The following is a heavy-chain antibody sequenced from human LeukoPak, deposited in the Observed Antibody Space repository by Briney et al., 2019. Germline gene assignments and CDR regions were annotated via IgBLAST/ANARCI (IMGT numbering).Heavy chain of an antibody. V-gene: IGHV1-69*04. CDR2: IIPILGIA. J-gene: IGHJ4*02. Sequence: SVKVSCKASGGTFSSYTISWVRQAPGQGLEWMGRIIPILGIANYAQKFQGRVTITADKSTSTAYMELSSLRSEDTAVYYCARDHPGGSSGRYRDFDYWGQGTLVTVSS. CDR3: ARDHPGGSSGRYRDFDY. CDR1: GGTFSSYT. D-gene: IGHD1-26*01.